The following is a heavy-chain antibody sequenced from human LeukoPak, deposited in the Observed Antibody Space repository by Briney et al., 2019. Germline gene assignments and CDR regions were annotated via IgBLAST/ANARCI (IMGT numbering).Heavy chain of an antibody. Sequence: SETLSLTCTVSGDSVSSYYWNWIRQPPGKGLEWIGYTSYSGSTNYNPSPKSRVTISVDTSKNQFSLKLSSVSAADTAVYYCARGGMSSYYDSGGYYSYWGQGTLVTVSS. CDR3: ARGGMSSYYDSGGYYSY. CDR1: GDSVSSYY. J-gene: IGHJ4*02. CDR2: TSYSGST. D-gene: IGHD3-22*01. V-gene: IGHV4-59*02.